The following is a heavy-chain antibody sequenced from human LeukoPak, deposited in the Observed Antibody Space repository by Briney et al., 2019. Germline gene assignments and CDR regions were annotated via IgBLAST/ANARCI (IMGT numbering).Heavy chain of an antibody. D-gene: IGHD1-14*01. CDR2: IRDDGSNK. J-gene: IGHJ4*02. V-gene: IGHV3-30*02. Sequence: GGSLRLSCEASGFTFSSYGIHWVRQAPGKGLEWVAFIRDDGSNKYYADSVKGRFTISRDNSKNTLYLQMNSLRAEDTAVYYCAKAEVKHQGGYWGQGTLVTVSS. CDR3: AKAEVKHQGGY. CDR1: GFTFSSYG.